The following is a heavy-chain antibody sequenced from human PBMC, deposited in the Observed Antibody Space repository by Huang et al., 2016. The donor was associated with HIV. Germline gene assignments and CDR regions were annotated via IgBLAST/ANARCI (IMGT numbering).Heavy chain of an antibody. CDR1: GYTFTPYP. Sequence: QVHLVQSGAEVRRPGASVKISCKTFGYTFTPYPMHWVRQAPGQGLEWVGWINTGNGTTRYSPKLQGRLTISRDTSAGAGFMELTSLTYKDTGVCYCATTAFDYWGQGTLVTVSP. CDR3: ATTAFDY. J-gene: IGHJ4*02. CDR2: INTGNGTT. V-gene: IGHV1-3*04.